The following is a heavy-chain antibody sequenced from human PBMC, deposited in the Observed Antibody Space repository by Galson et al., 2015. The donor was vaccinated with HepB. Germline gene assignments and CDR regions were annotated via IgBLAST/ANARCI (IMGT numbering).Heavy chain of an antibody. CDR3: ARARYGSSASCARAWGSWPWFYYGMDA. CDR1: GYTFTSYY. J-gene: IGHJ6*02. V-gene: IGHV1-46*01. D-gene: IGHD2-2*01. Sequence: SVKVSCKASGYTFTSYYMHWVRQAPGQGLEWMGIINPSGGSTSYAQKFQGRVTMTRDTSTSTVYMELSSLRSEDTAVYYCARARYGSSASCARAWGSWPWFYYGMDAWGQGSTVTVSS. CDR2: INPSGGST.